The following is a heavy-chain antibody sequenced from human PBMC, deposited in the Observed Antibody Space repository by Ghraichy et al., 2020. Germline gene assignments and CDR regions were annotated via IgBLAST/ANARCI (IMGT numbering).Heavy chain of an antibody. D-gene: IGHD2-2*01. CDR1: GFTFSDQY. J-gene: IGHJ6*02. Sequence: GGSLRLSCAASGFTFSDQYMSWIRQAPGKRLEWVSFISSSGSTIYYADSVKGRFTISRDNAKNSLYLQMNSLRAEDTAVYYCARDGDRYCSSTSCYSGYYYYGMDVWGQGTTVTVSS. CDR3: ARDGDRYCSSTSCYSGYYYYGMDV. CDR2: ISSSGSTI. V-gene: IGHV3-11*01.